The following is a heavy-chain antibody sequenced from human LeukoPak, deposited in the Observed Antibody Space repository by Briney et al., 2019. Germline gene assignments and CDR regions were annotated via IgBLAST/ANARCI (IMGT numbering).Heavy chain of an antibody. V-gene: IGHV4-34*01. Sequence: SETLSLTCAVYGGSFSDYYWTWIRQPPGKGLEWIGEINDTGSTTYNPSLNSRVTMAVDTSKNQFSLKLASVTAADTAVYYCARPFGTHKFLSFWGQGILVTISS. J-gene: IGHJ4*02. CDR1: GGSFSDYY. CDR2: INDTGST. CDR3: ARPFGTHKFLSF. D-gene: IGHD1-1*01.